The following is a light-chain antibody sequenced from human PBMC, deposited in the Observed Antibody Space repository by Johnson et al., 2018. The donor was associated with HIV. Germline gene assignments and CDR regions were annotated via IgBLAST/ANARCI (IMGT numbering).Light chain of an antibody. J-gene: IGLJ1*01. Sequence: QAVLTQPPSVSAASGQKVDISCSGSSSNIGNNYVSWYQQLPGTAPKLLIYDNNKRPSGIPNRFSGSKSGTSATLGITGLQTGDEADYYCGTWDSRLSVYVFGTGTKVTVL. CDR1: SSNIGNNY. CDR3: GTWDSRLSVYV. V-gene: IGLV1-51*01. CDR2: DNN.